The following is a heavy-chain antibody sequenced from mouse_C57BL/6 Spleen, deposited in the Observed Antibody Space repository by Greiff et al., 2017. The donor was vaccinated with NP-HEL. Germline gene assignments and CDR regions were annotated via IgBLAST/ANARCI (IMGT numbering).Heavy chain of an antibody. CDR1: GYSITSGYD. CDR3: ARGLYYDYDGGFAY. J-gene: IGHJ3*01. CDR2: ISYSGST. V-gene: IGHV3-1*01. Sequence: VQLKESGPGMVKPSQSLSLTCTVTGYSITSGYDWHWIRHFPGNKLEWMGYISYSGSTNYNPSLKSRISITHDTSKNHFFLKLNSVTTEDTATYYCARGLYYDYDGGFAYWGQGTLVTVSA. D-gene: IGHD2-4*01.